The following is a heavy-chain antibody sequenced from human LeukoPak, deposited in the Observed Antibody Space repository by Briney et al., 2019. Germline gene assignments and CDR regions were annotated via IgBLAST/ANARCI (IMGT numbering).Heavy chain of an antibody. V-gene: IGHV3-23*01. J-gene: IGHJ4*02. CDR3: VAMPPIIVAGPFDY. CDR1: GFTFSTSA. Sequence: PGGSLRLSCAASGFTFSTSATGWVRQAPGKRLEWVSTISGSGGDTYYADSVMGRFTISRDNSKNTLYLQMNSLRADDTAVYYCVAMPPIIVAGPFDYWGQGTLVTVSS. D-gene: IGHD5-12*01. CDR2: ISGSGGDT.